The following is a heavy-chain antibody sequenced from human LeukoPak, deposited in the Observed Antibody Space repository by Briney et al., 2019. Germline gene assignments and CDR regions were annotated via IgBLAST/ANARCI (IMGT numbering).Heavy chain of an antibody. J-gene: IGHJ6*02. Sequence: TSVKVSCKASGYTFTSYGISWVRQAPGQGLEWMGWISAYNGNTNYAQKLQGRVTMTTDTSTSTAYMELRNLRSDDTAVYYCARDKGVPAAISGYYGMDVWGQGTTVTVSS. CDR1: GYTFTSYG. D-gene: IGHD2-2*02. CDR2: ISAYNGNT. CDR3: ARDKGVPAAISGYYGMDV. V-gene: IGHV1-18*01.